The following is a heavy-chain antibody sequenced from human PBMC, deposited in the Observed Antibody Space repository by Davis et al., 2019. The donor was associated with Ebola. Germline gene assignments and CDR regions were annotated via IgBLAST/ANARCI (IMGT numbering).Heavy chain of an antibody. CDR3: AGRYSGYDYWFDP. CDR1: GGSFSGYY. V-gene: IGHV4-34*01. CDR2: IYHSGST. Sequence: SETLSLTCAVYGGSFSGYYWSWIRQPPGKGLEWIGEIYHSGSTNYNPSLKSRVTISVDRSKNQFSLKLSSVTAADTAVYYCAGRYSGYDYWFDPWGQGTLVTVSS. D-gene: IGHD5-12*01. J-gene: IGHJ5*02.